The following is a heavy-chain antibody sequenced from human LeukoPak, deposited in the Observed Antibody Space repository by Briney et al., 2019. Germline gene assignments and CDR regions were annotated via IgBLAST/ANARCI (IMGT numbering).Heavy chain of an antibody. Sequence: GGSLRLSCAASGLTFSSYAMSWVRQAPGKGLEWVSAISGSGGSTYYADSVKGRFTISRDNSKNTLYLQMNSLRTEGTAVYYCAKDYSSGWYYFQHWGPGALVTVSS. CDR1: GLTFSSYA. D-gene: IGHD6-19*01. V-gene: IGHV3-23*01. CDR3: AKDYSSGWYYFQH. J-gene: IGHJ1*01. CDR2: ISGSGGST.